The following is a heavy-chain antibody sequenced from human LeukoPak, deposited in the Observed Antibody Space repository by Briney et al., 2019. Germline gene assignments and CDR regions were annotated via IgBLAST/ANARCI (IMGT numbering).Heavy chain of an antibody. J-gene: IGHJ4*02. V-gene: IGHV3-21*01. CDR1: GFSFSIYS. Sequence: GGSLRLSCAASGFSFSIYSMNWVRQAPGKGLEWVSSISSSSSYIYYADSVKGRFTISRDNAKNALYLQMDSLRAEDTAVYYCARAYYGSGTSHFDSWGQGTLVTVSS. CDR3: ARAYYGSGTSHFDS. D-gene: IGHD3-10*01. CDR2: ISSSSSYI.